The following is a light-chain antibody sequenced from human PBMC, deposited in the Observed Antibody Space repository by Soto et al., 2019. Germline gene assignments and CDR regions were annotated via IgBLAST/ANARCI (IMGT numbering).Light chain of an antibody. Sequence: QSALTQPASVSGSPGQSITISCTGTSSDVGSYNLVSWYQQHPGKAPKLMIYEGSKRPSGVSHRFSGSKSGNTASLTISGLQAEDEADYYCCSYAGRSTYVVFGGGTKLTVL. CDR1: SSDVGSYNL. CDR3: CSYAGRSTYVV. J-gene: IGLJ2*01. CDR2: EGS. V-gene: IGLV2-23*01.